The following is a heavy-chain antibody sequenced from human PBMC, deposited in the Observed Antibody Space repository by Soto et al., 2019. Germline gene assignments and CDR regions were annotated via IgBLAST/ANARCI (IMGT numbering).Heavy chain of an antibody. CDR2: ISGSGGST. CDR3: AKSMMITFGGVIVTPFDY. Sequence: LRLSCAASGFTFSSYAMSWVRQAPGKGLEWVSAISGSGGSTYYADSVKGRFTISRDNSKNTLYLQMNSLRAEDTAVYYCAKSMMITFGGVIVTPFDYWGQGTLVTVSS. CDR1: GFTFSSYA. D-gene: IGHD3-16*02. J-gene: IGHJ4*02. V-gene: IGHV3-23*01.